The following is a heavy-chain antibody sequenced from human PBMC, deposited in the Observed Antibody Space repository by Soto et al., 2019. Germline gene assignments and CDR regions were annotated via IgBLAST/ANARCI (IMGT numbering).Heavy chain of an antibody. CDR3: AEGRGGSGSLTPRVDF. CDR2: ISGGGDTT. CDR1: GFTFNNYA. D-gene: IGHD3-10*01. J-gene: IGHJ4*02. V-gene: IGHV3-23*01. Sequence: EVQLLESGGGLVQPGGSLRLSCAASGFTFNNYAMTWVRQAPGKGLEWVSAISGGGDTTSYADSVKGRFTVSRDGSKNTLYLQMSSLRAEDTALYYCAEGRGGSGSLTPRVDFWGQGTLVTVSS.